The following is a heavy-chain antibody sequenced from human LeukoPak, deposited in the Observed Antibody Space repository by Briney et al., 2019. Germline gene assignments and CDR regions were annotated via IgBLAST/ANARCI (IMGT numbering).Heavy chain of an antibody. D-gene: IGHD5-12*01. V-gene: IGHV3-7*01. CDR3: ARDYEHSGFDYLPEY. J-gene: IGHJ4*02. CDR1: GFTFSSYE. Sequence: GSLRLSCAASGFTFSSYEMNWVRQAPGKGLEWVANIRQDEGEKYYVESVAGRFTISRDNAKNSVYLQMNSLRIEDTAVYYCARDYEHSGFDYLPEYWGQGTLVTVSS. CDR2: IRQDEGEK.